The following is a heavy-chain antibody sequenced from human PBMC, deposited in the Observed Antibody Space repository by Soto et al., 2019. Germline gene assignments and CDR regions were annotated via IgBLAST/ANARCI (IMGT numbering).Heavy chain of an antibody. J-gene: IGHJ4*02. CDR3: ARVTVRTSYSDRSGYYFNY. CDR1: GFTVSSIY. D-gene: IGHD3-22*01. Sequence: GGSLRLSCAASGFTVSSIYMSWVRQAPGKGLEWVSVIYSGDSTYYADSVKGRFTISRDNSKNTLSLQMNSLRAEDTAVYYCARVTVRTSYSDRSGYYFNYWGQGTLVTVSS. V-gene: IGHV3-66*01. CDR2: IYSGDST.